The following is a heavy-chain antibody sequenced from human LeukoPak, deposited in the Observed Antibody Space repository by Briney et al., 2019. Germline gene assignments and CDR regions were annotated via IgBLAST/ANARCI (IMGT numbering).Heavy chain of an antibody. CDR1: GFTFSDYY. Sequence: GGSLRLSCAASGFTFSDYYMSWIRQAPGKGLEWVSYISSSGSTIYYADSVKGRFTISRDNSKNTLYLQMNSLRAEDTAVYYCARDDDGYSYGYSFDYWGQGTLVTVSS. CDR2: ISSSGSTI. D-gene: IGHD5-18*01. J-gene: IGHJ4*02. V-gene: IGHV3-11*04. CDR3: ARDDDGYSYGYSFDY.